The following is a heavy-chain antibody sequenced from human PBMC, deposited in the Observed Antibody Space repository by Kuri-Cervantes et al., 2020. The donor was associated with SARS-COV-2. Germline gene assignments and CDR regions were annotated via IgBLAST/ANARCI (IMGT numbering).Heavy chain of an antibody. V-gene: IGHV1-8*01. D-gene: IGHD3-3*01. J-gene: IGHJ3*02. Sequence: ASVKVSCKASGYSFTSYYINWVRQAPGQGLEWMGWMNPNSGNTGYAQKFQGRVTITRNTSISTAYMELSSLRSEDTAVYYCASRRGFLAYNDAFDIWGQGTMVTVSS. CDR1: GYSFTSYY. CDR3: ASRRGFLAYNDAFDI. CDR2: MNPNSGNT.